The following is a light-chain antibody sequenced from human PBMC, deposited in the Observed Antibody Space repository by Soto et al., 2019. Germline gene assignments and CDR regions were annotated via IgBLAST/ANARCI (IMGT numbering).Light chain of an antibody. CDR2: SAS. CDR1: QSVGSSY. V-gene: IGKV3-20*01. J-gene: IGKJ3*01. Sequence: DIVLAQSPGTLSLSPGDRATLSCRASQSVGSSYLAWYQQKPGQAPRLLIYSASTRATGIPDRFSGSGSGTDFTLTINRLEPEDFAVYFCQQSGLSPFSFGPGTKVEIK. CDR3: QQSGLSPFS.